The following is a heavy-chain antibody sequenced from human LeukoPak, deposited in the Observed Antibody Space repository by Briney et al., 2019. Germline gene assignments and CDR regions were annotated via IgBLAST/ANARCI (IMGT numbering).Heavy chain of an antibody. CDR3: AGGKTIGYSSSWYGRGVFDI. V-gene: IGHV4-34*01. J-gene: IGHJ3*02. Sequence: PSETLSLTCAVYGGSFSGYYWSWIRQPPGKGLEWIGEINHSGSTNYNPSLKSRVTISVDTSKNQFSLKLSSVTAADTAVYYCAGGKTIGYSSSWYGRGVFDIWGQGTMVTVSS. D-gene: IGHD6-13*01. CDR1: GGSFSGYY. CDR2: INHSGST.